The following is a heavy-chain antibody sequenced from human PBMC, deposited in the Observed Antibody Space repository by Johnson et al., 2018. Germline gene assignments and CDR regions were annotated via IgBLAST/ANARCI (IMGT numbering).Heavy chain of an antibody. CDR2: INSDGSST. Sequence: VQLVESGGGLVQPGGSLRLSCAASGFTFSSYWMHWVRQAPGKGLVWVSRINSDGSSTSYADSVKGRFTISRDNAKNTLYLQMNSLRAEDTAVYYCARAQSAYYGDYVGAEYFQHWGQGTLVTVSS. CDR3: ARAQSAYYGDYVGAEYFQH. CDR1: GFTFSSYW. V-gene: IGHV3-74*02. J-gene: IGHJ1*01. D-gene: IGHD4-17*01.